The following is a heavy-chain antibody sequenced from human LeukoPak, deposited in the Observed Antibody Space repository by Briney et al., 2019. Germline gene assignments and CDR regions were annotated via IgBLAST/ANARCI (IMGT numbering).Heavy chain of an antibody. V-gene: IGHV4-34*01. D-gene: IGHD6-13*01. CDR1: GGSFSGYY. J-gene: IGHJ4*02. Sequence: SETLSLTCAVYGGSFSGYYWSWIRQPPGKGLEWIGEINHSGSTNYNPSLKSRVTISVDTSKNQFSLKLSSVTAADTAVYYCARVGARRGIIAAAGTVDYWGQGTLVTVSS. CDR2: INHSGST. CDR3: ARVGARRGIIAAAGTVDY.